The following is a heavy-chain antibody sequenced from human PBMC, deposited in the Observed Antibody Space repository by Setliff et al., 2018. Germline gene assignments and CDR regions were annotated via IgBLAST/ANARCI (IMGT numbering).Heavy chain of an antibody. CDR1: GYSISSGYY. CDR3: ASMTKYWYFDL. V-gene: IGHV4-38-2*01. Sequence: SETLSLTCAVSGYSISSGYYWGWIRQPPGKGLEWIGSIYHSGSTYYNPSLKSRVTISVDTSKNQFSLKLSSVTAADTAVYYCASMTKYWYFDLWGRGTLVTVSS. CDR2: IYHSGST. D-gene: IGHD3-16*01. J-gene: IGHJ2*01.